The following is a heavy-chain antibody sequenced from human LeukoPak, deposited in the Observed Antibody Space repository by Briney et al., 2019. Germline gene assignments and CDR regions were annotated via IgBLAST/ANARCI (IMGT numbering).Heavy chain of an antibody. J-gene: IGHJ6*02. CDR3: VRGSDGLDV. Sequence: GESLRLSCAASGFTLSSYDMYWVRQAAGAGLEWVSSIDTAGDTYYPGSVKGRFTISRENAKNSFYLQMNSARAGDTAVYYCVRGSDGLDVWGQGTTVTVSS. D-gene: IGHD3-16*01. CDR2: IDTAGDT. V-gene: IGHV3-13*04. CDR1: GFTLSSYD.